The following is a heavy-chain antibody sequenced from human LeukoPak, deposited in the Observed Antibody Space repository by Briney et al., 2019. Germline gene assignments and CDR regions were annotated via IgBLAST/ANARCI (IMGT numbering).Heavy chain of an antibody. Sequence: SETLSLTCTVSGGSISSYYWNWIRQPPGKGLEWIGYISYSGTTNYNPSLKSRVTISVDTSKEQFSLKLTSATAADMAVYYCARGDDYKSTLFDYWGQGTLVTVSS. CDR3: ARGDDYKSTLFDY. CDR2: ISYSGTT. D-gene: IGHD5-12*01. V-gene: IGHV4-59*01. J-gene: IGHJ4*02. CDR1: GGSISSYY.